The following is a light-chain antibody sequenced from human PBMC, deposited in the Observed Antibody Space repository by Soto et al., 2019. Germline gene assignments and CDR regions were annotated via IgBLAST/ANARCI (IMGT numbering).Light chain of an antibody. J-gene: IGLJ2*01. CDR2: EVN. CDR1: SSDVGAYNY. V-gene: IGLV2-8*01. CDR3: SSYVGNNNVV. Sequence: QSALTQPPSASGSPGQSVTISCTGTSSDVGAYNYVSCYQQHPGKAPKLMIYEVNTRPSGVPDRFSGSKSGNTASLTVSGLQAEDEADYYCSSYVGNNNVVFGGGTKLTVL.